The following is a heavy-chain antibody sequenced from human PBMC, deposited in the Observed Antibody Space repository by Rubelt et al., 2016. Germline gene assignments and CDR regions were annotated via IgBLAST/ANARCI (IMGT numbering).Heavy chain of an antibody. CDR1: GAAFNNVF. V-gene: IGHV4-34*01. Sequence: QVQLQQWGAGLLKPAETLSLTCGVQGAAFNNVFWTWIRQPPGKGLEWVGSIYYSGSTYYNPSLKSRVTISVDTSKNQFFLKLSFVTAADTAVYYCARGGRGSYLFDYWGQGTLVTVSS. D-gene: IGHD1-26*01. J-gene: IGHJ4*02. CDR2: IYYSGST. CDR3: ARGGRGSYLFDY.